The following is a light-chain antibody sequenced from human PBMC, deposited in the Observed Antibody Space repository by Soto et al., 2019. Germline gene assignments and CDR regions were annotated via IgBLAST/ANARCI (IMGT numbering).Light chain of an antibody. Sequence: DIQMTQSPSSLSASVGDRVTITCRASQSISSYLNWYQQKPGKAPKLLIHDATTLQTGVPSRFSGSGSGTDFTLTISSLQPEDFATYYCQQSFVTPRTFGQGTRLEIK. J-gene: IGKJ5*01. CDR2: DAT. CDR1: QSISSY. CDR3: QQSFVTPRT. V-gene: IGKV1-39*01.